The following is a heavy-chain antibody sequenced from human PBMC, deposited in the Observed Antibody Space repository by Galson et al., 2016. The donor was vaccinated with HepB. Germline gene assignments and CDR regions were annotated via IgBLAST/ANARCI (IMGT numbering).Heavy chain of an antibody. CDR3: AKDLYYALDV. CDR2: IAYDGSVK. J-gene: IGHJ6*02. V-gene: IGHV3-30*18. Sequence: SLRLSCAVSGVSFSSYGMHWVRQAPGKGLEWVSFIAYDGSVKHYLDSVKGRFTISRDNSMHTLYLQMNSLRPEDTGVYYWAKDLYYALDVWGQGTSIIVS. D-gene: IGHD2-8*01. CDR1: GVSFSSYG.